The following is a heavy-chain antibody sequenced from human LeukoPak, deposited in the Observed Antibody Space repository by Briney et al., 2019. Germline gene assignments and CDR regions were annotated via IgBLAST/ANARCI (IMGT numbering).Heavy chain of an antibody. J-gene: IGHJ3*02. D-gene: IGHD3-3*01. CDR1: GGSISSYY. V-gene: IGHV4-59*01. CDR2: IYYSGST. Sequence: PSETLSLTCTVSGGSISSYYWSWIRQPPGKGLEWIGYIYYSGSTNYNPSLKSRVTISVDTSENQFSLKLSSVTAADTAVYYCARSVNYDFWSGYSSGAFDIWGQGTMVTVSS. CDR3: ARSVNYDFWSGYSSGAFDI.